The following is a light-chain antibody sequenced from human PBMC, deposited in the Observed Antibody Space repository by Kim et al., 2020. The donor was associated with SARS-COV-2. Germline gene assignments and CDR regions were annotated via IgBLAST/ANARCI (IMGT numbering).Light chain of an antibody. CDR2: GKD. V-gene: IGLV1-44*01. CDR1: TSNIGNNP. Sequence: GRRLTMSGYGTTSNIGNNPVTWYQQLPGTAPKLLIYGKDERPSRVPDRFSGSKSGTSASLAISGLQSDDEADYYCAAWDDSLSGRMFGGGTQVTVL. J-gene: IGLJ3*02. CDR3: AAWDDSLSGRM.